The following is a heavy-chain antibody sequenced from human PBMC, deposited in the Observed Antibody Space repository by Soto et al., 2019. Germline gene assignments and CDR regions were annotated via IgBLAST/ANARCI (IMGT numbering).Heavy chain of an antibody. CDR3: ARGFSTLIDRYYFDY. D-gene: IGHD3-22*01. CDR2: ISYDGSNK. V-gene: IGHV3-33*01. Sequence: GGSLRLSCAASEFTFDSYAMHWVRQAPGKGLEWVALISYDGSNKYYADSVKGRFTISRDNSKKTLYLQMNSLRAEDTALYYCARGFSTLIDRYYFDYWGQGTLVTVSS. J-gene: IGHJ4*02. CDR1: EFTFDSYA.